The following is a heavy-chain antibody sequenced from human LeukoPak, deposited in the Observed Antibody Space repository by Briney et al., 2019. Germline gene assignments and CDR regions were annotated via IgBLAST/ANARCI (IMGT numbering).Heavy chain of an antibody. V-gene: IGHV3-9*01. CDR3: ARGGRGSVVVVAPRAFDI. D-gene: IGHD2-15*01. CDR2: ISWNSGSI. CDR1: GFIFNNYA. Sequence: PGGSLRLSCAGSGFIFNNYAMHWVRQPPGKGLEWVSGISWNSGSIDYADSVKGRFTISRDNAKNSLYLQMNGLRVEDSALYYCARGGRGSVVVVAPRAFDIWGQGTMVAVSS. J-gene: IGHJ3*02.